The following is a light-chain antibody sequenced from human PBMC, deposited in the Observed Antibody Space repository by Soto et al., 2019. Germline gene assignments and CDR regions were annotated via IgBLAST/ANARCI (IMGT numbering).Light chain of an antibody. V-gene: IGKV1-39*01. CDR1: QSIIKN. CDR2: SAS. J-gene: IGKJ2*01. CDR3: RQSYISPYT. Sequence: DIQMTQSHASLSAAVGDGVTITFRASQSIIKNLNWYQHKVGKAPQHRIYSASDSQAGVPSRFSGSVSWTDFTLIISGLQPEDFATYYCRQSYISPYTFGQGTKVDIK.